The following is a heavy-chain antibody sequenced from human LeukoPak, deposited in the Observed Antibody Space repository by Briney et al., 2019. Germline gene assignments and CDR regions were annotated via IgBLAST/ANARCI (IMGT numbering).Heavy chain of an antibody. J-gene: IGHJ3*02. CDR1: GVIFSSYA. CDR2: IIPMFGTP. D-gene: IGHD5-18*01. CDR3: ARDGDTAMVSFYDI. V-gene: IGHV1-69*13. Sequence: ASVKVSCKASGVIFSSYAITWVRQAPGQGLEWMGGIIPMFGTPNYAQKFQGRVTITADESTNTAYMELSSLTYEDTAMYYCARDGDTAMVSFYDIWGQGAKVTVSS.